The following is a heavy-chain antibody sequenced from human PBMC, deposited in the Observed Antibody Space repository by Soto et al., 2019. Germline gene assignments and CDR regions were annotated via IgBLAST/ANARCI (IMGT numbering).Heavy chain of an antibody. V-gene: IGHV3-7*01. CDR2: INQDGDAK. CDR3: ASTRLHDY. D-gene: IGHD4-4*01. CDR1: GFNFSAYW. Sequence: EVQLVESGGELVQPGGSLRLSCAASGFNFSAYWMSWVRQAPGKGLEWVANINQDGDAKNYVDSVKGRFTISRDNAKNSLYLQRNSLRAEDTAMYCCASTRLHDYWGQGALVAVSS. J-gene: IGHJ4*02.